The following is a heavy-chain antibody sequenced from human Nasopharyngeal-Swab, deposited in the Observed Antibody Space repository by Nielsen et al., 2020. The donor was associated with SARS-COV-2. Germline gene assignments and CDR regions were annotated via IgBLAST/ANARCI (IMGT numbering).Heavy chain of an antibody. J-gene: IGHJ6*03. CDR2: INQDGSEK. D-gene: IGHD3-10*01. CDR3: AKDRGFDGYYYMDV. V-gene: IGHV3-7*03. CDR1: GFTFSSYW. Sequence: GESLKISCAASGFTFSSYWMTWVRQAPGKGLEWVANINQDGSEKYYVDSVKGRFTISRDNAKNTLYLQMNSLRAEDTAVYYCAKDRGFDGYYYMDVWGKGTTVTVSS.